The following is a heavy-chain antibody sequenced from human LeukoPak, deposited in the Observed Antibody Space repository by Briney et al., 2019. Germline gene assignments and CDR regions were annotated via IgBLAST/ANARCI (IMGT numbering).Heavy chain of an antibody. CDR1: GFTFSSYA. Sequence: GGSLRLSCAASGFTFSSYAMHWVRQAPGKGLEWVAVISYDGSNKYYADSVKGRFTISRDNSKNTLYLQMNSLRAEDTAVYYCARGGMIFDYWGQGTLVTVSS. V-gene: IGHV3-30-3*01. D-gene: IGHD3-22*01. CDR2: ISYDGSNK. CDR3: ARGGMIFDY. J-gene: IGHJ4*02.